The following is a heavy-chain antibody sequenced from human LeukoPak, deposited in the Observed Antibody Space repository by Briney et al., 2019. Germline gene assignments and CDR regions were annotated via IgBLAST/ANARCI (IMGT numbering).Heavy chain of an antibody. D-gene: IGHD6-19*01. CDR1: GGSISTSLHY. CDR3: ARHDGSGWFDLDF. Sequence: SETLSLTCNVSGGSISTSLHYWAWIRQSPGKGLEWIGSIYYNGDTYYSPSLRSRVTVSVDTSKNQFSLNLSSVTAADTAAYYCARHDGSGWFDLDFWAPGTLITVSS. J-gene: IGHJ4*02. V-gene: IGHV4-39*01. CDR2: IYYNGDT.